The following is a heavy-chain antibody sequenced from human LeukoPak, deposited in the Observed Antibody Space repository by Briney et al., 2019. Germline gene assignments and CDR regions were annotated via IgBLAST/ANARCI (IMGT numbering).Heavy chain of an antibody. CDR3: ARDPGYGDYVDYFDY. Sequence: GGSLRLSCAASGFTVSSNYMSWVRQAPGKGLEWVSIIYSGGSTYYADSVKGRFTISRDNSKNTLYLQMNSLRVEDTAVYYCARDPGYGDYVDYFDYRGQGTLVTVSS. D-gene: IGHD4-17*01. J-gene: IGHJ4*02. CDR2: IYSGGST. CDR1: GFTVSSNY. V-gene: IGHV3-66*01.